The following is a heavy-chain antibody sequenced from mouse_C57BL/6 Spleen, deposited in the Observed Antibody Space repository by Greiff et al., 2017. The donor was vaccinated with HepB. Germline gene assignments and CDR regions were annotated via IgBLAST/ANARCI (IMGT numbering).Heavy chain of an antibody. CDR3: ARKGLPYEAMDY. V-gene: IGHV1-55*01. Sequence: QVQLQQPGAELVKPGASVKMSCKASGYTFTSYWITWVKQRPGQGLEWIGDIYPGSGSTNYNEKFKSKATLTVDTSSSTAYMQISSLTSEDSAVYYCARKGLPYEAMDYWGQGTSVTVSS. CDR1: GYTFTSYW. CDR2: IYPGSGST. J-gene: IGHJ4*01.